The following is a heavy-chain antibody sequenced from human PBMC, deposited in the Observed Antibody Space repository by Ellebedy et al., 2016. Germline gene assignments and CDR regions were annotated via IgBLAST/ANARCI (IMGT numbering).Heavy chain of an antibody. J-gene: IGHJ2*01. CDR3: AALQWLAPAWYFDL. CDR2: IFYSGSS. CDR1: GGSISSYY. V-gene: IGHV4-59*08. D-gene: IGHD6-19*01. Sequence: GSLRLSCTVSGGSISSYYWSWIRQPPGKGLEWIGYIFYSGSSNYNPSLKSRVTISVDKSKNQFSLKLSSVTAADTAVYYCAALQWLAPAWYFDLWGRGTLVTVSS.